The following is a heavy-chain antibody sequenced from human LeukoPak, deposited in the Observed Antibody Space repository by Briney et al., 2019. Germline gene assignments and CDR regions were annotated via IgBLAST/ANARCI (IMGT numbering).Heavy chain of an antibody. V-gene: IGHV1-8*03. CDR2: MNPNSGNT. Sequence: ASVKVSCKASGYTFTSYDINWVRQATGQGLEWMGWMNPNSGNTGYAQKFQGRVTITRNTSISTAYMELSSLRSEDTAVYYCARGLVKGRRTIFGVHYYMDVWGKGTTVTVSS. D-gene: IGHD3-3*01. CDR1: GYTFTSYD. J-gene: IGHJ6*03. CDR3: ARGLVKGRRTIFGVHYYMDV.